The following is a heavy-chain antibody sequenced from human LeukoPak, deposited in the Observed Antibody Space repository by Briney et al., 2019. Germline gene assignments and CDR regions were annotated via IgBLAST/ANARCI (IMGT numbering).Heavy chain of an antibody. CDR1: GFTFSDYY. CDR2: ISSSGSTI. D-gene: IGHD6-13*01. V-gene: IGHV3-11*04. CDR3: AKDGAAAASDEIDY. J-gene: IGHJ4*02. Sequence: PGGSLRLSCAASGFTFSDYYMSWIRQAPGKGLEWVPYISSSGSTIYYADSVKGRFTISRDNAKNSLYLQMNSLRAEDTAVYYCAKDGAAAASDEIDYWGQGTLVTVSS.